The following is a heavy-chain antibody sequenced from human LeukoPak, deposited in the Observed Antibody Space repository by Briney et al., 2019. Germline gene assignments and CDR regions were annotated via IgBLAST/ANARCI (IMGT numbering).Heavy chain of an antibody. CDR1: GGSISSGGYY. D-gene: IGHD3-9*01. Sequence: SETLSLTCTVSGGSISSGGYYWSWIRQHPGKGLEWIGYIYYSGSTYYNPSLKSRVTISVDTSKNQFSLKLSSVTAADTAVYYCARVVPYYDILTGYSQGLNWFDPWGQGTLVTVSS. J-gene: IGHJ5*02. CDR2: IYYSGST. V-gene: IGHV4-31*03. CDR3: ARVVPYYDILTGYSQGLNWFDP.